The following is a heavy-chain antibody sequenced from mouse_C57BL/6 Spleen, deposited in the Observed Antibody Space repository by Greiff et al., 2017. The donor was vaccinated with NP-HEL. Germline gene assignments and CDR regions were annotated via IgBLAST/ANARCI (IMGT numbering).Heavy chain of an antibody. V-gene: IGHV2-6*01. CDR2: IWGVGST. Sequence: VQLVESGPGLVAPSQSLSITCTVSGFSLTSYGVDWVRQSPGKGLEWLGVIWGVGSTNYNSALKSRLSISKDNSKSQVFLKMNSLQTDDTAMYYCASGAYYSNSWFAYWGQGTLVTVSA. D-gene: IGHD2-5*01. CDR3: ASGAYYSNSWFAY. CDR1: GFSLTSYG. J-gene: IGHJ3*01.